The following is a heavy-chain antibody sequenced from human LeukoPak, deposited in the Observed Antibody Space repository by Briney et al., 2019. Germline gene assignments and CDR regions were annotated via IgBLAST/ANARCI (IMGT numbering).Heavy chain of an antibody. CDR3: ARVMEYLLLFPFFDY. V-gene: IGHV3-48*04. Sequence: GGSLRLSCAASRFTFSSYSMNWVRQAPGKGLEWVSYISSSSSTIYYADSVKGRFTISRDNAKNSLYLQMNSLRAEDTAVYYCARVMEYLLLFPFFDYWGQGTLVTVSS. D-gene: IGHD2-2*01. CDR1: RFTFSSYS. CDR2: ISSSSSTI. J-gene: IGHJ4*02.